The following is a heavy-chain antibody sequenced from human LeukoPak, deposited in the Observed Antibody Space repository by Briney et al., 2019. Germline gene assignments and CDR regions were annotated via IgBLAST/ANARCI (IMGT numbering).Heavy chain of an antibody. CDR3: ARDRTVTGYYYYYGMDV. CDR1: GGTFSSYA. J-gene: IGHJ6*02. V-gene: IGHV1-69*04. D-gene: IGHD4-17*01. Sequence: SVKVSCKASGGTFSSYAIIWVRQAPGQGLEWMGRIIPILGIANYAQKFQGRVTITADKSTSTAYMELSSLRSEDTAVYYCARDRTVTGYYYYYGMDVWGQGTTVTVSS. CDR2: IIPILGIA.